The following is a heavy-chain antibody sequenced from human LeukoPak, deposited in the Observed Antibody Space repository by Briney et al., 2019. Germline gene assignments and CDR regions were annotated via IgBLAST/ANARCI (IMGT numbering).Heavy chain of an antibody. D-gene: IGHD3-22*01. CDR3: ARRRLIEGNHFDY. CDR1: GGSISSSSYY. CDR2: IYYSGST. V-gene: IGHV4-39*01. Sequence: SETLSLTCTVSGGSISSSSYYWGWIRQPPGKGLEWIGSIYYSGSTYYNPSLKSRVTISVDTSKNQFSLKLSSVTAADTAVYYCARRRLIEGNHFDYWGQGTLVTVSS. J-gene: IGHJ4*02.